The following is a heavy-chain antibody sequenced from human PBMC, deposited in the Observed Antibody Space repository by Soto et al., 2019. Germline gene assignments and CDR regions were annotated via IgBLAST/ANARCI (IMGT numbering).Heavy chain of an antibody. D-gene: IGHD7-27*01. Sequence: QVQLQESGPGLVKPSQTLSLTCIVSGGSISNVNDCWSWIRQRPDKGLEWIGHIYSGGSIYNNPSLRSQVTISVDTSMNQFSLQLSSVSAADPAVYYCARGPSGDKVDYWGQRTLVTVSS. CDR3: ARGPSGDKVDY. V-gene: IGHV4-30-4*01. J-gene: IGHJ4*02. CDR1: GGSISNVNDC. CDR2: IYSGGSI.